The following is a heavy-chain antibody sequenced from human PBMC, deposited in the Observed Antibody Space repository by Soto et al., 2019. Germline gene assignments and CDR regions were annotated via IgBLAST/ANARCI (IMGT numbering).Heavy chain of an antibody. CDR3: AVIDGYNWSFDY. CDR1: GYTFTSYY. D-gene: IGHD1-1*01. Sequence: GASVKVSCKASGYTFTSYYMHWVRQAPGQGLEWMGIINPSGGSTSYAQKFQGRVTMTRDTSTSTVYMELSSLRFEDTAVYYCAVIDGYNWSFDYWGQGTLVTVSS. V-gene: IGHV1-46*03. J-gene: IGHJ4*02. CDR2: INPSGGST.